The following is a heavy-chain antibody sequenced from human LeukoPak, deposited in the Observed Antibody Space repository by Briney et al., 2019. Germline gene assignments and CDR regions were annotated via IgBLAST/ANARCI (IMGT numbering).Heavy chain of an antibody. CDR1: GFTFSSYA. CDR2: ITASGGNT. J-gene: IGHJ4*02. D-gene: IGHD5-18*01. Sequence: GGPLRLSCAASGFTFSSYAMGWVRQAPGKGLEWVSAITASGGNTYYADSLRGRFNISRENPQNTLYLHVNTVRAEDTAVYYCAKGNGYSYGRYYFDYWGQGTLVTVSS. CDR3: AKGNGYSYGRYYFDY. V-gene: IGHV3-23*01.